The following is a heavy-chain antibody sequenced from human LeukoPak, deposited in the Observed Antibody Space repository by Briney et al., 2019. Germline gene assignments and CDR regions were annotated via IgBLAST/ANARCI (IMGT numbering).Heavy chain of an antibody. CDR3: ARDGPSSGYFLPFDY. D-gene: IGHD3-22*01. Sequence: SETLSLTRAISGDSVSSYSAAWNWIRQSPSRGLEWLGRTYYRSKWYNDYAVSVKSRITIIPDTSKNQFSLQLNSVTPEDTAVYYCARDGPSSGYFLPFDYWGQGAQVTVSS. V-gene: IGHV6-1*01. J-gene: IGHJ4*02. CDR2: TYYRSKWYN. CDR1: GDSVSSYSAA.